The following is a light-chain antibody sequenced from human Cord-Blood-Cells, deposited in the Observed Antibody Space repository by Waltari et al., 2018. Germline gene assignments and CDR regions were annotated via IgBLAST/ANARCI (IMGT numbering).Light chain of an antibody. Sequence: DIVMTQSPLSLPVTPGEPASISCRSNQSLLHSNGYNYLDWYLQKPGQSPQLLIYLGSNRASGVPDRFSGSGSGTDFTLKISRVEAEDVGVYYCMQALQTWTFGQGTKVEIK. CDR1: QSLLHSNGYNY. V-gene: IGKV2-28*01. CDR2: LGS. J-gene: IGKJ1*01. CDR3: MQALQTWT.